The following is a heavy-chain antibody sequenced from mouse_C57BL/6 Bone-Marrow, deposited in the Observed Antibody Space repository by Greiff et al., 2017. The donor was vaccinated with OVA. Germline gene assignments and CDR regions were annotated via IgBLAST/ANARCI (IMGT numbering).Heavy chain of an antibody. CDR3: ARAHYGSSYWYFDV. CDR2: SRNKANDYTT. CDR1: GFTFSDFY. D-gene: IGHD1-1*01. J-gene: IGHJ1*03. V-gene: IGHV7-1*01. Sequence: EVNVVESGGGLVQSGRSLRLSCATSGFTFSDFYMEWVRQAPGKGLEWIAASRNKANDYTTEYSASVKGRFIVSRDTSQSILYLQMNALRAEDTAIYYCARAHYGSSYWYFDVWGTGTTVTVSS.